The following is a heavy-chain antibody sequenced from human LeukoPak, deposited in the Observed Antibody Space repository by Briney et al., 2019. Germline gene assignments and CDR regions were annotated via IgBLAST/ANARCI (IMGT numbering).Heavy chain of an antibody. CDR2: ISSSSSTI. V-gene: IGHV3-48*01. D-gene: IGHD4-23*01. CDR3: ARDVTTVVTFSFDY. CDR1: GFTFSSYS. Sequence: PGGSLRLSCAASGFTFSSYSMNWVRQAPGKGLEWVSYISSSSSTIYYADSVKGRFTISRDNAKNSLYLQMNSLRAEDTAVYYCARDVTTVVTFSFDYWGQGTLVTVSS. J-gene: IGHJ4*02.